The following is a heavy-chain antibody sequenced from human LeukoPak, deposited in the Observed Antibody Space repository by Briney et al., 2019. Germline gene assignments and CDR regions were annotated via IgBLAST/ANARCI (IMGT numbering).Heavy chain of an antibody. D-gene: IGHD1-14*01. V-gene: IGHV4-39*01. CDR1: GGSISSSSYY. Sequence: SETLSLTCTVSGGSISSSSYYWGWIRQPPGKGLEWIGSIYYSGSTYYNPSLKSRVTISVDTSKNQFSLKLTSVTAADTAVYFCARQTRYPLYYMDVWGKGTTVTVSS. CDR2: IYYSGST. J-gene: IGHJ6*03. CDR3: ARQTRYPLYYMDV.